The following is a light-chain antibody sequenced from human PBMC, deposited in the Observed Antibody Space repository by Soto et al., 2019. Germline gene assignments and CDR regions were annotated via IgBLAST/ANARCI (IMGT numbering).Light chain of an antibody. CDR2: RNN. CDR3: TSFTSTSSLYV. CDR1: SSNIGSNY. Sequence: QSVLAQPPSASGTPGQRVIISCSGSSSNIGSNYVYWYQQFPGTAPKLLIYRNNQRPSGVPDRFSGSKSGTSASLAISGLRSEDEADYFCTSFTSTSSLYVFGTGTKLTVL. V-gene: IGLV1-47*01. J-gene: IGLJ1*01.